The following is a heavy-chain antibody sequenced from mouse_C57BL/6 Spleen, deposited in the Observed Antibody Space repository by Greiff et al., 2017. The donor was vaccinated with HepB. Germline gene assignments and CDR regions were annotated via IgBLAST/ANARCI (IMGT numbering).Heavy chain of an antibody. Sequence: DVMLVESGGGLVQPGGSLSLSCAASGFTFTDYYMSWVRQPPGKALEWLGFIRNKANGYTTEYSASVKGRFTISRDNSQSILYLQMNALRAEDSATYYCASNRDYAMDYWGQGTSVTVSS. CDR1: GFTFTDYY. J-gene: IGHJ4*01. CDR3: ASNRDYAMDY. V-gene: IGHV7-3*01. CDR2: IRNKANGYTT.